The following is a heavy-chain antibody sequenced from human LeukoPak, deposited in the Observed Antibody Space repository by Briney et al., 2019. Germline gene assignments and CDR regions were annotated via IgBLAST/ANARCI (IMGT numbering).Heavy chain of an antibody. CDR1: GFTFSSYS. J-gene: IGHJ6*03. D-gene: IGHD3-10*01. V-gene: IGHV3-23*01. CDR2: ISGSGGST. CDR3: ACSGSGFYYYYMDV. Sequence: GGSLRLSCAASGFTFSSYSMNWVRQAPGKGLEWVSAISGSGGSTYYADSVKGRFTISRDNSKNTLYLQMNSLRAEDTAVYYCACSGSGFYYYYMDVWGKGTTVTVSS.